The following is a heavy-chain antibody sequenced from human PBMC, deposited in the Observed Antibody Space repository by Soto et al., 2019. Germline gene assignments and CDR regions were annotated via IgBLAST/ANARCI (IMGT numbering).Heavy chain of an antibody. D-gene: IGHD6-19*01. CDR3: AYSTGWYRHDV. CDR2: IFHSGDT. V-gene: IGHV4-4*02. Sequence: QVQLQESGPGLVKPSGTLSLTCAVSGDSISNSRWWTWVRQPPGKGLEWIGDIFHSGDTNYNPSPKXXVFISVDKSQHQFSLKVSSVTAADTAVYYCAYSTGWYRHDVWGQGTLVTVSS. CDR1: GDSISNSRW. J-gene: IGHJ3*01.